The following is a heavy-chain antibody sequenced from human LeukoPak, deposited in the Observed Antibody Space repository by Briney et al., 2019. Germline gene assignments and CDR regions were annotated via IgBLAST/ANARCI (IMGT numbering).Heavy chain of an antibody. CDR3: TRRLDD. J-gene: IGHJ4*02. Sequence: GGSLRLSCAASGFTFSNAWMNWVRQAPGKGLEWVANIKHDESEKNYLDSVKGRFTISRDNAQNSLYLQMNGLRVEDTAVYYCTRRLDDWGQGTLVTVSS. CDR1: GFTFSNAW. V-gene: IGHV3-7*01. CDR2: IKHDESEK. D-gene: IGHD3-16*01.